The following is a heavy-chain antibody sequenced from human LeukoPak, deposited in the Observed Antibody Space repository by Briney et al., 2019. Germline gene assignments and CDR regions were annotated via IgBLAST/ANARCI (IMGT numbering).Heavy chain of an antibody. V-gene: IGHV1-8*01. CDR3: ARPPRTSAWYLNCSDS. CDR2: MNPKTGNT. D-gene: IGHD6-19*01. Sequence: ASVKVSCKASGYNFIEHDINWVRQASGQGLEWMGWMNPKTGNTGYAHNFQGRVTMTRDTSTGTAYMELSSLRYDDTALYYRARPPRTSAWYLNCSDSWGQGTLVTVS. CDR1: GYNFIEHD. J-gene: IGHJ5*01.